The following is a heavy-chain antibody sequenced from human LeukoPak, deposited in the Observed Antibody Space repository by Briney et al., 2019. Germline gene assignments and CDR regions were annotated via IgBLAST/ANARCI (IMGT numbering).Heavy chain of an antibody. J-gene: IGHJ4*02. CDR3: ARGAVAGTGYYDY. CDR1: GFTFSSYS. CDR2: ISSSSSYI. Sequence: AGGSPRLSCAASGFTFSSYSMNWVRQAPGKGLEWDSSISSSSSYIYYADSVKGRFTISRDNAKNSLYLQMNSLRAEDTAVYYCARGAVAGTGYYDYWGQGTLVTVSS. D-gene: IGHD6-19*01. V-gene: IGHV3-21*01.